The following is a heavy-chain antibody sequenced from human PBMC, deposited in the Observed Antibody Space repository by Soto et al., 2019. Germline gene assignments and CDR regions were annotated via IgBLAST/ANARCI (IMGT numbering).Heavy chain of an antibody. J-gene: IGHJ4*02. Sequence: QVQLQESGPGLVKPSQTLSLTCTVSGGSISSGSSYWSWIRQHPGKGLEWIGYIYYSGSTYYNPSLKSRVTISVHTSANQFSLKLSSVTAADTAVYYCARGYCSGGSCYGGAYWGQGTLVTASS. CDR3: ARGYCSGGSCYGGAY. CDR2: IYYSGST. D-gene: IGHD2-15*01. CDR1: GGSISSGSSY. V-gene: IGHV4-31*03.